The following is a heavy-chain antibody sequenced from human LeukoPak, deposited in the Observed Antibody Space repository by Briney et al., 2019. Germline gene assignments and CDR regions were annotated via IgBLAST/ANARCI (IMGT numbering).Heavy chain of an antibody. D-gene: IGHD3-10*01. CDR2: INHSGSI. V-gene: IGHV4-34*01. CDR3: ARLSGI. Sequence: SETLSLTCAVYGGSFSGYYWSWIRQPPGKGLEWIGEINHSGSINYNPSLKSRVTISVDTSKNQFSLKLSSVTAADTAVYYCARLSGIWGQGTLVTVSS. CDR1: GGSFSGYY. J-gene: IGHJ4*02.